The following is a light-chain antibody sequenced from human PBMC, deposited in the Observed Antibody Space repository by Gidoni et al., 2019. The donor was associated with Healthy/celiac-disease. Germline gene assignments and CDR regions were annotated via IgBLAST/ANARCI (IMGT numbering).Light chain of an antibody. J-gene: IGKJ1*01. V-gene: IGKV4-1*01. CDR1: QSVLYSSNNKNY. CDR2: WAS. CDR3: QQYYSTPPL. Sequence: DIVMTQSPDSLAVSLGERATINCKSSQSVLYSSNNKNYLAWYQQKPGQPPKLLIYWASTRESGVPDRFSGSGSGTDFTLTISSLQAEDVAVYYCQQYYSTPPLFXXXTKVEIK.